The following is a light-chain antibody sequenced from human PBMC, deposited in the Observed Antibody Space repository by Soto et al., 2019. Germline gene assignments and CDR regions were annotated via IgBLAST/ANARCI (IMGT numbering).Light chain of an antibody. CDR1: SSNIGGTNY. CDR2: SNN. Sequence: QPVLTPPPSASGTPGQKVFISCSGSSSNIGGTNYAYWYQQLPGAAPKLLMHSNNLRPSGVPERISGSKFGTAASLAISGLRSEDEAVYYCASWDDRLGAVIFGGGTKLTVL. CDR3: ASWDDRLGAVI. V-gene: IGLV1-47*02. J-gene: IGLJ2*01.